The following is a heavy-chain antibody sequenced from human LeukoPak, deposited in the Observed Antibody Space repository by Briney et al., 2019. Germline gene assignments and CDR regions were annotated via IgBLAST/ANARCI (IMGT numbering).Heavy chain of an antibody. J-gene: IGHJ2*01. CDR3: ARDSPGYSSTWPWYFDL. Sequence: GGSLRLSCAASGFTFSSYSMNWVRQAPGKGLEWVSYISSSSSTIYYADSVKGRLTISRDDAKNALYLQMNRLTAEDTAVYYCARDSPGYSSTWPWYFDLWGRGTLVTVSS. CDR2: ISSSSSTI. D-gene: IGHD6-13*01. CDR1: GFTFSSYS. V-gene: IGHV3-48*04.